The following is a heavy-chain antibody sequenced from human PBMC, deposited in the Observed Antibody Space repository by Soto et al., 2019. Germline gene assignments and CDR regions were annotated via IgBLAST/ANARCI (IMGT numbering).Heavy chain of an antibody. CDR1: GGTFSSYA. D-gene: IGHD6-19*01. Sequence: SVKVSCKASGGTFSSYAISWVRQAPGQGLEWMGGIIPIFGTANYAQKFQGRVTITADESTSTAYMELSSLRSEDTALYYCARAVAVPADFDYWGEGTLVTVSS. CDR3: ARAVAVPADFDY. CDR2: IIPIFGTA. J-gene: IGHJ4*02. V-gene: IGHV1-69*13.